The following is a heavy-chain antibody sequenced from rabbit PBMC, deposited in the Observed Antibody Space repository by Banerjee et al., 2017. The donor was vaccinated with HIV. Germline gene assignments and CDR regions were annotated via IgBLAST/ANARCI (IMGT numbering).Heavy chain of an antibody. Sequence: QQLEESGGGLVKAGASLTLTCTASGFFFSSGYDMGWVRPAPGEGLEWIACIYAGSSGSAYSETWAKSRFTIPKTSSNTVTLQVTIQTATDTAPYFCARVSDANNRGYCDCADLWGPGTLVTVS. J-gene: IGHJ4*01. CDR1: GFFFSSGYD. D-gene: IGHD1-1*01. CDR3: ARVSDANNRGYCDCADL. CDR2: IYAGSSGSA. V-gene: IGHV1S40*01.